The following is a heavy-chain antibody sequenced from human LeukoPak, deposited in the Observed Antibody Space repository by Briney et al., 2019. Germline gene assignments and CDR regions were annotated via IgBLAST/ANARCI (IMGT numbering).Heavy chain of an antibody. CDR3: AKDARRSSGWYFFDH. Sequence: PGRSLRLSCVASGFTFSNLAMGWVRQAPGKGLEWVSVISDSGGTTYYADSVKGRFTISRDNSRNTLYLQMNSLRVEDTAVYYCAKDARRSSGWYFFDHWGQGTLVTVSS. D-gene: IGHD6-19*01. CDR1: GFTFSNLA. J-gene: IGHJ4*02. V-gene: IGHV3-23*01. CDR2: ISDSGGTT.